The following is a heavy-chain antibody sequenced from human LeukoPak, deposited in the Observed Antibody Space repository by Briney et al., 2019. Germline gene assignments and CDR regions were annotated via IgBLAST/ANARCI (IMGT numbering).Heavy chain of an antibody. D-gene: IGHD6-13*01. Sequence: SETLSLTCTVSGGSISSYYWSWIRQPPGKGLEWIGYIYYSGSTNYNPSLKSRVTIPVDTSKNQFSLKLSSVTAADTAVYYCARRDTSSWYKDDAFDIWGQGTMVTVSS. J-gene: IGHJ3*02. CDR1: GGSISSYY. V-gene: IGHV4-59*08. CDR2: IYYSGST. CDR3: ARRDTSSWYKDDAFDI.